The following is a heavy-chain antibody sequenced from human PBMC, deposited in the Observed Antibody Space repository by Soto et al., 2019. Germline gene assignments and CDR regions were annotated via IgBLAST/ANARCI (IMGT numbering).Heavy chain of an antibody. CDR1: GFSFSDYG. V-gene: IGHV3-33*06. J-gene: IGHJ6*03. CDR3: AKYQARRIYYSCSLDV. CDR2: IWYDGGNE. Sequence: GGSLRLSCEASGFSFSDYGMHWVRQAPGKGLEWVSLIWYDGGNEYYADSVKGRFTISRDNSKNTLFLQMNSLRAEDTAVYYCAKYQARRIYYSCSLDVWDLAPTLTGSS.